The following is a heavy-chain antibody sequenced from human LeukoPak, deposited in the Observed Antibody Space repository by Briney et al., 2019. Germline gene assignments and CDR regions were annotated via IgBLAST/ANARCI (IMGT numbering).Heavy chain of an antibody. J-gene: IGHJ4*02. Sequence: GGSLRLSCAASGFTFSSYAMSWVRQVPGKGLEWVSVISGSGDNTYYADSVKGRFTVSRDNAKKSLYLQMNNLRAEDTAVYYCARDQDWAFDYWGQGILVTVSS. V-gene: IGHV3-23*01. CDR2: ISGSGDNT. CDR3: ARDQDWAFDY. CDR1: GFTFSSYA. D-gene: IGHD3/OR15-3a*01.